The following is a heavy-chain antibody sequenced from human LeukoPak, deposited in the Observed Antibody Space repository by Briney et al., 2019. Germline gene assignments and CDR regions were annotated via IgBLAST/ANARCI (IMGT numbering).Heavy chain of an antibody. D-gene: IGHD2-21*01. CDR1: GGSISSHY. CDR3: ARGTYSFSFDV. J-gene: IGHJ3*01. Sequence: SETLSLTCTVSGGSISSHYWSWIRQPPGKGLELIGYIQYSGSTNYNPSLRSRVTISLDMPKNQFSLKVTSVTAADTALYFCARGTYSFSFDVWGLGTLVTASS. CDR2: IQYSGST. V-gene: IGHV4-59*11.